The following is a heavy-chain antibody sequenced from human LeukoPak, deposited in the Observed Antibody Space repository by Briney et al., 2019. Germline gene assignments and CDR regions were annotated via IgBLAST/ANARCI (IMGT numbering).Heavy chain of an antibody. CDR3: AKYYDSSGYYYGPGAFDI. Sequence: SETLSLTCTVSGGSISSSSYYWGWIRQPPGKGLEWIGSIYYSGSTYYNPSLKSRVTISVDTPKNQFSLKLSSVTAADTAVYYCAKYYDSSGYYYGPGAFDIWGQGTMVTVSS. J-gene: IGHJ3*02. CDR2: IYYSGST. CDR1: GGSISSSSYY. D-gene: IGHD3-22*01. V-gene: IGHV4-39*07.